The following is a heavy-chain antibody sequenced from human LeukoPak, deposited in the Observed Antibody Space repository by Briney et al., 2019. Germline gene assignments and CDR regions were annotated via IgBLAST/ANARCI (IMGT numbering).Heavy chain of an antibody. CDR2: IYYSGNT. V-gene: IGHV4-39*01. Sequence: SETLSLTCTVSGGSISSSSYYWGWIRQPPGKGLEWIGSIYYSGNTYYNPSLKSRVTISVDTSKNQFSLKLSSVTAADTAVYYCARLRSDSSSWYLVYWGQGTLVTVSS. D-gene: IGHD6-13*01. CDR3: ARLRSDSSSWYLVY. CDR1: GGSISSSSYY. J-gene: IGHJ4*02.